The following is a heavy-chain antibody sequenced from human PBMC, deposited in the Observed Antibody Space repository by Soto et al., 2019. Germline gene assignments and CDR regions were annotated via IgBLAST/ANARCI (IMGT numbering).Heavy chain of an antibody. J-gene: IGHJ4*02. CDR2: INPKSGGT. D-gene: IGHD3-3*01. Sequence: RASVKVSCKASGYTLTDYYMHWVRQAPGQGLEWVGWINPKSGGTNYAQKFQGRVTMTRDTSISTAYMELSMLRSEDTAVYYCARGGITIFGVVDYWGQGTLVTVSS. CDR1: GYTLTDYY. CDR3: ARGGITIFGVVDY. V-gene: IGHV1-2*02.